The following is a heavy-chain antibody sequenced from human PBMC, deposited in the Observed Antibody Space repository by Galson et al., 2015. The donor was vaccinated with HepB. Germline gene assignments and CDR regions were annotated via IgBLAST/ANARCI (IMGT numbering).Heavy chain of an antibody. CDR3: ARLEYYDKKGGAFDI. CDR1: GDSVSSNSAA. Sequence: CAISGDSVSSNSAAWNWIRQSPSRGLEWLGRTYYRSKWYNDYAVSVKGRITINPDTSKNQFSLQLNSVTPEDTAVYYCARLEYYDKKGGAFDIWGQGTMVTVSS. V-gene: IGHV6-1*01. D-gene: IGHD3-22*01. J-gene: IGHJ3*02. CDR2: TYYRSKWYN.